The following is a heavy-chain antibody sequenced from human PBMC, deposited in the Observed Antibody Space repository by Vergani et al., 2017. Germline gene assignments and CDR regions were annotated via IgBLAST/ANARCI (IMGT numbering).Heavy chain of an antibody. D-gene: IGHD3-3*01. V-gene: IGHV2-5*01. CDR1: GFSLSTSGVG. CDR3: AHYETYYDFWSGYRGGWYMDV. J-gene: IGHJ6*03. CDR2: IYWNDDK. Sequence: QITLKESGPTLVKPTQTLTLTCTFSGFSLSTSGVGVGWIRQPPGKALEWLALIYWNDDKRYSPSLKSRLTSTKDTSKNQVVLTMTNMDPVDTATYYWAHYETYYDFWSGYRGGWYMDVWGKGTTVTVSS.